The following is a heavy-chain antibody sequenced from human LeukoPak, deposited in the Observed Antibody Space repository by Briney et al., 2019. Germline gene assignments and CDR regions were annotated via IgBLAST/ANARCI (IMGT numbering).Heavy chain of an antibody. D-gene: IGHD1-26*01. CDR2: IYYSGST. CDR3: ARHPYGGSFYFDY. V-gene: IGHV4-59*08. CDR1: GGSISSYY. Sequence: SETLSLTCTVSGGSISSYYWSWIRQPPGKGLEWIGYIYYSGSTNYNPSLKSRVTISVDTSKNQFSLKLSSVTAADTAVYYCARHPYGGSFYFDYWGQGTLVTVSS. J-gene: IGHJ4*02.